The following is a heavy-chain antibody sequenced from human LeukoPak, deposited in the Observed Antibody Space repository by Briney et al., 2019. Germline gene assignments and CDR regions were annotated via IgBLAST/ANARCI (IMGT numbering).Heavy chain of an antibody. CDR3: ARGRKGWYYYGSGYYMDV. J-gene: IGHJ6*03. CDR1: GGSFSGYY. V-gene: IGHV4-34*01. D-gene: IGHD3-10*01. CDR2: INHSGST. Sequence: SETLSLTCAVYGGSFSGYYWSWIRQPPGKGLEWIGEINHSGSTNYNPSLKSRVTISVDTSKNQFSLKLSSVTAADTAVYYCARGRKGWYYYGSGYYMDVWGKGTTVTVSS.